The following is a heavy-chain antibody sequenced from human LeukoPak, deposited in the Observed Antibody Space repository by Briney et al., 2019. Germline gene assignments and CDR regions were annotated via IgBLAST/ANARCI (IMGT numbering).Heavy chain of an antibody. D-gene: IGHD6-19*01. CDR2: ISYDGNNK. V-gene: IGHV3-30*18. CDR1: GFTFSNYG. J-gene: IGHJ4*02. CDR3: AKDSGYSSGWKKDY. Sequence: PGGSLRLSCAASGFTFSNYGMHGVREARGKGLEWVTVISYDGNNKYYADSVKGRFTISRYNSKNMLYLQMNSLRAEDRAVYYCAKDSGYSSGWKKDYWGQGTMVTVSS.